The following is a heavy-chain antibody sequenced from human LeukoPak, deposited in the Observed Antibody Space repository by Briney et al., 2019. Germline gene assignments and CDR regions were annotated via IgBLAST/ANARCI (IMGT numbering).Heavy chain of an antibody. CDR2: IYYSGST. J-gene: IGHJ4*02. V-gene: IGHV4-59*01. Sequence: GSLRLSCAASGFTFSSYAMSWARQAPGKGLEWIGYIYYSGSTNYNPSLKSRVTISVDTSKNQFSLKLSSVTAADTAVYYCARALNGGWLYYFDYWGQGTLVTVSS. CDR3: ARALNGGWLYYFDY. D-gene: IGHD6-19*01. CDR1: GFTFSSYA.